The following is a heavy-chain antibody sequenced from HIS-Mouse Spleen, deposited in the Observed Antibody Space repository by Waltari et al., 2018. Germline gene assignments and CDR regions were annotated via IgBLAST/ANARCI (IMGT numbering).Heavy chain of an antibody. CDR1: GFPFDDYA. CDR2: ISWNSGSI. D-gene: IGHD6-6*01. V-gene: IGHV3-9*01. J-gene: IGHJ4*02. Sequence: EVQLVESGGGLVQPGRSLRLSCAASGFPFDDYAMHWVRQAQGKGMEEGSGISWNSGSIGDADSVKGRFTITRDNAKNSLYLQMNSLRAEDTALYYCVKDMRYSSSYFDYWGQGTLVTVSS. CDR3: VKDMRYSSSYFDY.